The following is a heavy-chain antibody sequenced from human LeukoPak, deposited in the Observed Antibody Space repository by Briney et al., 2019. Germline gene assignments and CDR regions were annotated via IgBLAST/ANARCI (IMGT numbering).Heavy chain of an antibody. Sequence: SETLSLTCTVSGGSISSSSYYWGWIRQPPGKGLEWIGSIYYSGSTYYNPSLKSRVTISVDTSKNQFSLKLSSVTAADTAVYYCARASLGWFDPRGQGTLVTVSS. CDR3: ARASLGWFDP. D-gene: IGHD7-27*01. CDR1: GGSISSSSYY. J-gene: IGHJ5*02. CDR2: IYYSGST. V-gene: IGHV4-39*07.